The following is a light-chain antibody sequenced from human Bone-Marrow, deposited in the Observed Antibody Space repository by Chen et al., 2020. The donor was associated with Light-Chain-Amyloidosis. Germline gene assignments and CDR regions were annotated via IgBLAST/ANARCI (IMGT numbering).Light chain of an antibody. V-gene: IGLV2-14*01. CDR2: EVT. CDR1: SSDVGGDNH. J-gene: IGLJ1*01. Sequence: QSALTQPAPVSGPPGQSITISCTGTSSDVGGDNHVSWYQQHPDKAPKLMIYEVTTRPSWVPDRFSGSKSDNTASLTISGLQTEDEADYFCSSYTITNTLVFGSGTRVTVL. CDR3: SSYTITNTLV.